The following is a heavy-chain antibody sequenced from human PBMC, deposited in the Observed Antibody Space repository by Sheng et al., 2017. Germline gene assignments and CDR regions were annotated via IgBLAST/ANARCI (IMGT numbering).Heavy chain of an antibody. J-gene: IGHJ4*02. Sequence: EVQLLESGGGLVQPGGSLRLTCAASGLSYSSYAMSWVRQFPGKGLEWVSTISGLGDNTYYADSVKGRFTLSRDNSKDTLYLQMDRLRVEDTALYYCAKLGGYFDVLPPDPYYFDSWGQGSLVTVSS. CDR1: GLSYSSYA. CDR2: ISGLGDNT. CDR3: AKLGGYFDVLPPDPYYFDS. D-gene: IGHD3-9*01. V-gene: IGHV3-23*01.